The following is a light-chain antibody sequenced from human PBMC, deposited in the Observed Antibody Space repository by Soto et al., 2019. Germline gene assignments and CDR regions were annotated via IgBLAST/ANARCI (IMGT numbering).Light chain of an antibody. J-gene: IGLJ1*01. Sequence: QSALTQPASVSGSPGQSITISCTGTSSDVGSYNLVSWYQQHPGKAPKLMFYEVSKRPSGVSNRFSGSKSGNTASLTISGLQAEDEADYYCCSYAGSSTNYVFGTGTKLTVL. V-gene: IGLV2-23*02. CDR2: EVS. CDR3: CSYAGSSTNYV. CDR1: SSDVGSYNL.